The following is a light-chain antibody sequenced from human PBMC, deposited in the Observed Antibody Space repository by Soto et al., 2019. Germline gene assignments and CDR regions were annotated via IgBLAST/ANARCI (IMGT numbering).Light chain of an antibody. J-gene: IGKJ4*01. CDR2: EAS. CDR1: QSAGNN. CDR3: QQHANWPLT. Sequence: EIVLTQSPATLSLSPGERATLSCRASQSAGNNLAWYQQKPGQAPGLLIYEASTRATGIPARFSGSGSGTDFTLTISSLEPEDFAVYYCQQHANWPLTFGGGTKVEIK. V-gene: IGKV3-11*01.